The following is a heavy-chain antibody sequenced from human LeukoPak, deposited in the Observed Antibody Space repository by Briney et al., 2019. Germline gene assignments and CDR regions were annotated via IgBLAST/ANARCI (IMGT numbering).Heavy chain of an antibody. Sequence: SETLSLTCTVSGGSISSYYWSWIRQPPGKGLEWIGYIYYSGSTNYNPSLKSRVTISVDTSKNQFSLKLSSVTAADTAVYYCARDSSIHDYVWGSYRNMAVWGKGTTVTISS. CDR3: ARDSSIHDYVWGSYRNMAV. V-gene: IGHV4-59*12. CDR2: IYYSGST. D-gene: IGHD3-16*02. CDR1: GGSISSYY. J-gene: IGHJ6*04.